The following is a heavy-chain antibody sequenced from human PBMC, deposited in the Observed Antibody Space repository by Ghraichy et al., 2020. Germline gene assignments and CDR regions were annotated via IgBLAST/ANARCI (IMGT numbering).Heavy chain of an antibody. Sequence: GGSLRLSCAASGFTFSSYGMHWVRQAPGKGLEWVAVIWYDGSNKYYADSVKGRFTISRDNSKNTLYPQMNSLRAEDTAVYYCARDPEGSGSYYRPDYYYYYGMDVWGQGTTVTVSS. V-gene: IGHV3-33*01. J-gene: IGHJ6*02. CDR3: ARDPEGSGSYYRPDYYYYYGMDV. D-gene: IGHD3-10*01. CDR1: GFTFSSYG. CDR2: IWYDGSNK.